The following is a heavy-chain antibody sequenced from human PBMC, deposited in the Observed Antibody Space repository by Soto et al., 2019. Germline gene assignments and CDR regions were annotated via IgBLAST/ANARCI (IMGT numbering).Heavy chain of an antibody. V-gene: IGHV1-3*01. J-gene: IGHJ6*03. CDR3: ARDSGHGAPTYYYYCYMDV. D-gene: IGHD3-10*01. Sequence: QVQLVQSGAEVKKPGASVKVSCKASGYTFTSYAMHWVRQAPGQRLEWMGWINAGNGNTKYSQKFQGRVTITRDTSASTAYMELSSLRSEDTAVYYCARDSGHGAPTYYYYCYMDVWGKGTTVTVSS. CDR1: GYTFTSYA. CDR2: INAGNGNT.